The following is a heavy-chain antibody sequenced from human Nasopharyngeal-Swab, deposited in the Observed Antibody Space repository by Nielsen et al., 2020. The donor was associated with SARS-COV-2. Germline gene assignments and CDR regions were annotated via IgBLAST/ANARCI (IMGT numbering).Heavy chain of an antibody. D-gene: IGHD6-13*01. J-gene: IGHJ4*02. CDR3: AREGSSSQDY. V-gene: IGHV3-48*02. Sequence: GESLKISCAASGFTFSSYSMNWVRQAPGKGLEWVSYISSSSTIYYADSVKGRFTISRDNAKNSLYLQMNSLRDEDTAVYYCAREGSSSQDYWGQGTLATVSS. CDR1: GFTFSSYS. CDR2: ISSSSTI.